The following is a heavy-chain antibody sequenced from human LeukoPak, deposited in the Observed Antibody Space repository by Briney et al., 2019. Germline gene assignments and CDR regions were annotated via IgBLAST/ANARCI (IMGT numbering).Heavy chain of an antibody. D-gene: IGHD3-10*01. CDR1: GFTVSSNY. CDR3: ASSLGSSRGVDY. CDR2: IYIGGST. Sequence: GGSLRLSCAASGFTVSSNYMTCVRQAPGKGLEWVSVIYIGGSTYYADSVKGRFTISRDNSKNAVYLQMNSLRGDDTAVYYCASSLGSSRGVDYWGQGTLVTVSS. J-gene: IGHJ4*02. V-gene: IGHV3-53*01.